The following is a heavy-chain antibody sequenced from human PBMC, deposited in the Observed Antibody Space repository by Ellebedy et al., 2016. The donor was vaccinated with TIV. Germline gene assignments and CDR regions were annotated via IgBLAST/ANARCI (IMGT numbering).Heavy chain of an antibody. V-gene: IGHV3-7*01. Sequence: GESLKISCAASGFTFSNYWMSWVRQAPGKGLEWVANIKQDGSETYYVDSVKGRFTISRDNAKNSLYLQMNSLRADDTAVYYCARSPYTGYSDLGFDYWGQGSLVTASS. CDR1: GFTFSNYW. J-gene: IGHJ4*02. CDR3: ARSPYTGYSDLGFDY. CDR2: IKQDGSET. D-gene: IGHD2-2*02.